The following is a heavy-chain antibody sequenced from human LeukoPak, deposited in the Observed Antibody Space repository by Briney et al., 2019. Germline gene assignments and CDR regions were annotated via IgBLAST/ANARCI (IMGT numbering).Heavy chain of an antibody. CDR2: ISYDGSNK. Sequence: PGGSLRLSCAASGFTFNSYGMHWVRQAPGKGLEWVAVISYDGSNKYYADSVKGRFTISRDNSKNTLYLQMNSLRAEDTAVYYCAKEDRFCSGGSCHSDYWGQGTLVTVSS. CDR3: AKEDRFCSGGSCHSDY. CDR1: GFTFNSYG. J-gene: IGHJ4*02. D-gene: IGHD2-15*01. V-gene: IGHV3-30*18.